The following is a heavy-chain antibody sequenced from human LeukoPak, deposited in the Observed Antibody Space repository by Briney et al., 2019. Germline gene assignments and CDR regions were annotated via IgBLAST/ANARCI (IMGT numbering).Heavy chain of an antibody. CDR3: ARDNIGSYDY. J-gene: IGHJ4*02. CDR2: TKAKVDNYVT. CDR1: GFTFSNAW. D-gene: IGHD3-10*01. V-gene: IGHV3-72*01. Sequence: PGGSLRLSCAASGFTFSNAWMSWVRQTPGKGLEWIGRTKAKVDNYVTEYAASVKGRFTISRDESKSSLYLQMNSLKTEDTAVYYCARDNIGSYDYWGQGTRVTVSS.